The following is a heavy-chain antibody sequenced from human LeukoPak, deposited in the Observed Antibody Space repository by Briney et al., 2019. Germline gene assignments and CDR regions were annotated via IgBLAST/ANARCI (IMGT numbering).Heavy chain of an antibody. J-gene: IGHJ4*02. CDR3: ARSGDTYDILTGYYNY. D-gene: IGHD3-9*01. Sequence: GGSLRLSCAASGFTFSSYAMSWVRQAPGKGLEWVSAISGSGGSTYYADSVKGRFTISRDNSKNTLYLQMNSLRAEDTAVYCCARSGDTYDILTGYYNYWGQGTLVTVSS. CDR1: GFTFSSYA. V-gene: IGHV3-23*01. CDR2: ISGSGGST.